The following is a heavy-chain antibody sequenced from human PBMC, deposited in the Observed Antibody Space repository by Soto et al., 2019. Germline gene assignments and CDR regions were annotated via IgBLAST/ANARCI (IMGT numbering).Heavy chain of an antibody. CDR2: INAGNGNT. V-gene: IGHV1-3*01. CDR3: ARDRQGYCSSTSCYYYYGMDV. J-gene: IGHJ6*01. D-gene: IGHD2-2*01. CDR1: GYTFTSYA. Sequence: QVQLVQSGAEAKKPGASVKVSCKASGYTFTSYAMHWVRQAPGQRLEWMGWINAGNGNTKYSQKFQGRVTITRDTSASTAYMELSSLRSEDTAVYYCARDRQGYCSSTSCYYYYGMDVW.